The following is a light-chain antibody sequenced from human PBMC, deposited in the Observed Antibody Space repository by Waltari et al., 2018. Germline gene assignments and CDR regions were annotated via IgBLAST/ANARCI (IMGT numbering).Light chain of an antibody. CDR3: QAWDSNVVI. J-gene: IGLJ2*01. CDR2: KDS. V-gene: IGLV3-1*01. Sequence: SYDLTQPPSVSVSPGQTASITCSGDKLGDKYACWYQQKPGQSPVVVIYKDSKRPSGIPGRFSGSNSGNTATLTISGTQALDEADYYCQAWDSNVVIFGGGTKLTIL. CDR1: KLGDKY.